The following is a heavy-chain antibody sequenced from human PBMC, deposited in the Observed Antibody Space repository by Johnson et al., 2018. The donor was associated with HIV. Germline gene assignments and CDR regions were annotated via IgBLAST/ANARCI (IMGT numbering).Heavy chain of an antibody. Sequence: QEKLVESGGGVVRPGGSLRLSCAASGFTFDDYGMSWVRQAPGKGLEWVAVVWSDGNNRYYADSVKGRFTISRDNPKNTLYLQMNSLRAEDTAVYYCARVGSSWGRDAFDIWGQGTMVTVSS. D-gene: IGHD6-13*01. CDR3: ARVGSSWGRDAFDI. CDR2: VWSDGNNR. CDR1: GFTFDDYG. J-gene: IGHJ3*02. V-gene: IGHV3-33*08.